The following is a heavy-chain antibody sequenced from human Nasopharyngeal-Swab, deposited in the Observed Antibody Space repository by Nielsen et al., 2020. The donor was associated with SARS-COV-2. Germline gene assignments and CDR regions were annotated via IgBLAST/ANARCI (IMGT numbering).Heavy chain of an antibody. J-gene: IGHJ4*02. D-gene: IGHD4-17*01. Sequence: VRQAPGKGLEWVAVTSRDGSDKYYADSVKGRFTMSRDTSKNVVYLEMNSLSIEDTAVYYCARSVNFDYGDLQPPFGYWGQETLVTVSS. V-gene: IGHV3-30-3*01. CDR2: TSRDGSDK. CDR3: ARSVNFDYGDLQPPFGY.